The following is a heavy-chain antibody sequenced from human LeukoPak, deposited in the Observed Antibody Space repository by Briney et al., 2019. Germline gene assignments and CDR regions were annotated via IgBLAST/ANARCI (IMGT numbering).Heavy chain of an antibody. CDR1: GFTFSSYA. J-gene: IGHJ6*02. CDR2: IGWNSGAK. Sequence: GGSLRLSCAASGFTFSSYAMSWVRQAPGKGLEWVSGIGWNSGAKAYADSVRGRFTISRDNAKNSLYLQMNSLRGEDTALYYCAKARLMAAPFYYYGMDVWGPGTTVTVSS. V-gene: IGHV3-9*01. D-gene: IGHD5-24*01. CDR3: AKARLMAAPFYYYGMDV.